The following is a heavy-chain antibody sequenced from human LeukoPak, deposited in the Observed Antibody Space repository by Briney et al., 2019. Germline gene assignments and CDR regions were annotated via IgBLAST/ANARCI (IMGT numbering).Heavy chain of an antibody. CDR3: ARVVTAMALDC. CDR2: INTHGSST. CDR1: GFTFSSYW. J-gene: IGHJ4*02. Sequence: GGSLRLSCAASGFTFSSYWMHWVRQAPGRGLVWVSRINTHGSSTSYADSVKGRFTISRDNAKNTPYLQMNSLRAEDTAVYYCARVVTAMALDCRGQGTLVTVSS. D-gene: IGHD5-18*01. V-gene: IGHV3-74*01.